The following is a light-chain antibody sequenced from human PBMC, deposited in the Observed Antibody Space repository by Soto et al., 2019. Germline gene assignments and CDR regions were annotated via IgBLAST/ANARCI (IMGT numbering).Light chain of an antibody. CDR2: GAS. V-gene: IGKV3-20*01. CDR1: QSVSRSY. CDR3: QQYGSSPWT. J-gene: IGKJ1*01. Sequence: EIVLTQSPGTLSLSPGERATLSCRASQSVSRSYLVWYQQKPGQAPRLLIYGASSRATGIPARFSGSGSGTDFTLTISRLEPEDFAVYYCQQYGSSPWTFGQGTKVEIK.